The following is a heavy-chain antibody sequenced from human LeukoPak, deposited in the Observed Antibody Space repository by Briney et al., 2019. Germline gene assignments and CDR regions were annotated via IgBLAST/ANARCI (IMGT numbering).Heavy chain of an antibody. D-gene: IGHD2-2*01. CDR1: GFTFSSYA. CDR2: ISGSGGST. CDR3: AKGTRWVYQPRGFWHVDY. V-gene: IGHV3-23*01. J-gene: IGHJ4*02. Sequence: GGSLRLSCAASGFTFSSYAISWVRQVPGKGLECVSAISGSGGSTYYADSVKGRFTISRDNSKNTLYLQMNSLRAEDTAVYYCAKGTRWVYQPRGFWHVDYWGQGTLVTVSS.